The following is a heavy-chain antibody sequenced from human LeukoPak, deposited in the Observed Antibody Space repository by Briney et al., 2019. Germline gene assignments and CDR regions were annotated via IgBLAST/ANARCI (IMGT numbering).Heavy chain of an antibody. J-gene: IGHJ5*02. D-gene: IGHD3-9*01. CDR3: ARATFDYDILSGYYWFDP. Sequence: PSETLSLTCAVYGGSFSVYYWSWIRHPPGKGLEWIGEINHSGSTNYNPYLKSRVTISVDTSKNQFSLKLSSVTAAGTAVYYCARATFDYDILSGYYWFDPWGQGTLVTVSS. CDR2: INHSGST. CDR1: GGSFSVYY. V-gene: IGHV4-34*01.